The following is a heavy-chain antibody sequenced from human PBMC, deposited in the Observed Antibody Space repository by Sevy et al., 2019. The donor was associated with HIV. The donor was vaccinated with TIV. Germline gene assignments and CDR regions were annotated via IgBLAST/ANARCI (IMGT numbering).Heavy chain of an antibody. CDR2: INYNSGRV. Sequence: GGSLRLSCATFGVSFEDYGMHWVRQSPERGLEWVAGINYNSGRVGYIDSVKGRFTISRDNAKQSLYLQMTSLKPEDSALYHCVKGRITKAAYYYGLDVWGQGTTVTVSS. CDR3: VKGRITKAAYYYGLDV. V-gene: IGHV3-9*01. J-gene: IGHJ6*02. CDR1: GVSFEDYG. D-gene: IGHD3-3*01.